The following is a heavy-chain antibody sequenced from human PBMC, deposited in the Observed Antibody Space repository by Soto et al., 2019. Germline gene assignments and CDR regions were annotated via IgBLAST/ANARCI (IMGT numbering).Heavy chain of an antibody. CDR1: GGSISSGDHY. V-gene: IGHV4-30-4*01. CDR3: VRNSRRWQQLPPFYYYGLDV. D-gene: IGHD6-13*01. J-gene: IGHJ6*02. Sequence: SETLSLTCTVSGGSISSGDHYWSWIRQPPGKGLECFAYIFYSGSTYYNPALKSRVSISLDTSKNQFSLNLSSVTAADTAVYYCVRNSRRWQQLPPFYYYGLDVWGPGTKVTVSS. CDR2: IFYSGST.